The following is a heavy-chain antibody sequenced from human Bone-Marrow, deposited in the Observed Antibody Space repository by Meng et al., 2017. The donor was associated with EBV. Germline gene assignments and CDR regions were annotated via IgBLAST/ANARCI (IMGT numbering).Heavy chain of an antibody. CDR1: GYTFTTYP. J-gene: IGHJ4*02. CDR3: ARGQGPVEGCFDY. Sequence: VQVVALGAVVKKPGASGKVAFTASGYTFTTYPMHWGRQAPGKRVEWMGWINAGNGNTKYSQKFQDRVTITRDTSASTAYMELSSLRSEDTALYYCARGQGPVEGCFDYWGQGTLVTVSS. V-gene: IGHV1-3*01. D-gene: IGHD6-19*01. CDR2: INAGNGNT.